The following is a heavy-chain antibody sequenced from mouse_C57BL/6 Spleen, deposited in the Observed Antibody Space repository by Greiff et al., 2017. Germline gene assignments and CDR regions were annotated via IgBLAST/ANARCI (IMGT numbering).Heavy chain of an antibody. CDR3: ARRVDYYGSSFDY. CDR1: GFTFSSYG. CDR2: ISSGGSYT. V-gene: IGHV5-6*01. J-gene: IGHJ2*01. Sequence: EVQGVESGGDLVKPGGSLKLSCAASGFTFSSYGMSWVRQTPDKRLEWVATISSGGSYTYYPDSVKGRFTISRDNAKNTLYLQMSSLKSEDTAMYYCARRVDYYGSSFDYWGQGTTLTVSS. D-gene: IGHD1-1*01.